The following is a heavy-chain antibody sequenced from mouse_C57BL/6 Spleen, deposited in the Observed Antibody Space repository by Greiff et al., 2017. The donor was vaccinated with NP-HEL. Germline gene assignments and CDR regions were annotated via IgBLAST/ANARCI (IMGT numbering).Heavy chain of an antibody. J-gene: IGHJ2*01. Sequence: VQLVESGAELVRPGTSVKVSCKASGYAFTNYLIEWVKQRPGQGLEWIGVINPGSGGTNYNEKFKGKATLTADKSSSTAYMQLSSLTSEDSAVYFCARGGYSYFDYWGQGTTLTVSS. CDR3: ARGGYSYFDY. V-gene: IGHV1-54*01. CDR2: INPGSGGT. CDR1: GYAFTNYL. D-gene: IGHD2-3*01.